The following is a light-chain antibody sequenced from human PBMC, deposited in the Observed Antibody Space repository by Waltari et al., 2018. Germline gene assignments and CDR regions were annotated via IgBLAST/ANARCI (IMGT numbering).Light chain of an antibody. CDR2: EGS. J-gene: IGLJ2*01. V-gene: IGLV2-23*01. Sequence: QSALTQPASVSGSPGPAITLSCTGTTSDVGNYNLVSWYQQHPGKAPKLLIYEGSRRPSGISNRFSGSTSGNTASLTISGLQAEDEADYCCSSAGRSTLFGGGTKLTLL. CDR1: TSDVGNYNL. CDR3: CSSAGRSTL.